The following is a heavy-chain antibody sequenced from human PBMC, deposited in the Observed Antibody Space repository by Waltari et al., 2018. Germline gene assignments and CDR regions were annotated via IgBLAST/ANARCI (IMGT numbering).Heavy chain of an antibody. Sequence: QVQLVPSGAAVKKPGASVIVSCKPSGYTFIDYDIIWVRQAPGQGLEWMGWMNPDSGTTGSAQKFQGRVTMTRNKSARTAYMKLSSLGSEDTAVYYCARQKNSFDYWGQGTLVTVSS. V-gene: IGHV1-8*01. CDR3: ARQKNSFDY. CDR1: GYTFIDYD. J-gene: IGHJ4*02. CDR2: MNPDSGTT.